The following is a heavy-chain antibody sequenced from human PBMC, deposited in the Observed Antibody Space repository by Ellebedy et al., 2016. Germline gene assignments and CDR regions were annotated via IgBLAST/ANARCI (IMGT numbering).Heavy chain of an antibody. CDR2: IHGSGGP. CDR1: GYSISMGYR. Sequence: SETLSLXXSVSGYSISMGYRWGWIRQPPGKGMEWIGTIHGSGGPDYNPSLKSRVVISVDTSKNQLSLELTSVTATDTAVYFCAREGDIYDYWGQGALVTVSS. CDR3: AREGDIYDY. V-gene: IGHV4-38-2*02. D-gene: IGHD2-15*01. J-gene: IGHJ4*02.